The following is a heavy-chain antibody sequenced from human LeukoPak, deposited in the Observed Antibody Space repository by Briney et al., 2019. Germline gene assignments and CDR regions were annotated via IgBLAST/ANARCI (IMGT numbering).Heavy chain of an antibody. CDR1: GCTFTSYG. CDR3: ARDVRRRYYDSSGYYNG. J-gene: IGHJ4*02. CDR2: ISAYNGNT. D-gene: IGHD3-22*01. Sequence: ASVKVSCKASGCTFTSYGISWVRQAPGQGLEWMGWISAYNGNTNYAQKLQGRVTMTTDTSTSTAYMELRSLRSDDTAVYYCARDVRRRYYDSSGYYNGWGQGTLVTVSS. V-gene: IGHV1-18*01.